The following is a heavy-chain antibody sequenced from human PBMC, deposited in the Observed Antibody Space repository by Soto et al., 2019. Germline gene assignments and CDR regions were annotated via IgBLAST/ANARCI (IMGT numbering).Heavy chain of an antibody. D-gene: IGHD5-12*01. V-gene: IGHV4-4*02. CDR3: ARGATIPYYYYGMEV. CDR2: IYHSGST. CDR1: GGSISSSNW. Sequence: PSETLSLTCAVSGGSISSSNWWSWVRQPPGKGLEWIGEIYHSGSTNYNPSLKSRVTISVDKSKNQFSLKLSSVTAADTAVYYCARGATIPYYYYGMEVWGQGTTVTVSS. J-gene: IGHJ6*02.